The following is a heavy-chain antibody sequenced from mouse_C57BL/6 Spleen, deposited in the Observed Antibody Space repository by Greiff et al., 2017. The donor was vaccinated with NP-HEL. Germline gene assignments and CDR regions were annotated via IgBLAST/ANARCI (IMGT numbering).Heavy chain of an antibody. CDR2: IHPSDSAT. J-gene: IGHJ2*01. CDR1: GSTFTSYF. V-gene: IGHV1-74*01. D-gene: IGHD1-1*01. CDR3: ASYYGSSQFDY. Sequence: QVQLQQPGADLVKPVASVPLSCKASGSTFTSYFIPLVQPRPGHCLSWIGRIHPSDSATHYNQKFKGKATLTVDKSSSTAYMQLSSLTSEDSAVYYCASYYGSSQFDYWGQGTTLTVSS.